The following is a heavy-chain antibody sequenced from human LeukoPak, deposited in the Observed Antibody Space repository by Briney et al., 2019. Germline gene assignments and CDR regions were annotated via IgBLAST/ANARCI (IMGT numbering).Heavy chain of an antibody. Sequence: GGSLRLSCAASGLTFSSYAMSWVRQAPGKGLEWVSAISGSGGSTYYADSVKGRFTISRDNSKNTLYLQMNSLRAEDTAVYYCAKSRMNYYYYGMDVWGQGTTVTVSS. CDR2: ISGSGGST. CDR3: AKSRMNYYYYGMDV. CDR1: GLTFSSYA. D-gene: IGHD2-8*01. V-gene: IGHV3-23*01. J-gene: IGHJ6*02.